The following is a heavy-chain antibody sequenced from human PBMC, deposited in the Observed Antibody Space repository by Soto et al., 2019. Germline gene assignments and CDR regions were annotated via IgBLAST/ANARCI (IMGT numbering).Heavy chain of an antibody. Sequence: EASVKVSCKVSGYTLTELSMHWVRQAPGKGLEWMGGFDPEDGETIYAQKFQGRVTMTEDTSTDTAYMELSSLRSEDTAVYYCATLPVAWGQTTNDYWGQGTLVTVSS. CDR2: FDPEDGET. CDR1: GYTLTELS. D-gene: IGHD6-19*01. V-gene: IGHV1-24*01. CDR3: ATLPVAWGQTTNDY. J-gene: IGHJ4*02.